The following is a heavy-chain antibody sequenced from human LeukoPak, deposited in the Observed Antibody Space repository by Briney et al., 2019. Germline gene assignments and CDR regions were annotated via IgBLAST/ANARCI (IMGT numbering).Heavy chain of an antibody. V-gene: IGHV4-4*08. Sequence: SETLSLTCTASGGSISSYYWSWIRQPPGKGLEWIGYMSNSGSTNYNPSLKSRVTVSVDTSKNQFSLKLSSVTAADTAVYYCARSITGTRSKFDYWGQGTLVTVSS. CDR1: GGSISSYY. CDR3: ARSITGTRSKFDY. D-gene: IGHD1/OR15-1a*01. J-gene: IGHJ4*02. CDR2: MSNSGST.